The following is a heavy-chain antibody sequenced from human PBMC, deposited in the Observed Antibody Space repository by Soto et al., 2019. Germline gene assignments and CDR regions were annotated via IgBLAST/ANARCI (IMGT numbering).Heavy chain of an antibody. Sequence: PGGSLRLSCAASGFTFSSYAMHWVRQAPGKGLEWVAVMSYDGSNKYYADSVKGRFTISRDNSKNTLYLQMNSLRAEDTAVYYTTVYYYDSSGHWGGDAFDIWGQGTMVTVSS. CDR2: MSYDGSNK. D-gene: IGHD3-22*01. J-gene: IGHJ3*02. CDR3: TVYYYDSSGHWGGDAFDI. V-gene: IGHV3-30-3*01. CDR1: GFTFSSYA.